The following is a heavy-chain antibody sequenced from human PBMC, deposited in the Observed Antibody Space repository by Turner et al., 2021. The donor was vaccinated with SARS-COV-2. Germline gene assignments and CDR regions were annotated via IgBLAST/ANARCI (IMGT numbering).Heavy chain of an antibody. J-gene: IGHJ4*02. Sequence: QLQLQESGPGLVKPSETLSLTCAVSGGSISTTNHYWGWIRQPPGKGLEWIWSISYTGRTFYTPSLKSRVTLSMDTSKNHFSLKVTSVTAADTAVYYCARQGGVDYWGQGTLVTVSS. V-gene: IGHV4-39*01. CDR3: ARQGGVDY. CDR1: GGSISTTNHY. CDR2: ISYTGRT.